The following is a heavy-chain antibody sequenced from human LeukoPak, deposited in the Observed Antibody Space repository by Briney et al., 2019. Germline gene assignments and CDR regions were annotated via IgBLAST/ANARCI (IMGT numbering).Heavy chain of an antibody. V-gene: IGHV3-21*04. J-gene: IGHJ4*02. CDR2: ISSSSSYI. CDR3: ARGVDYYDSSGSHFDY. D-gene: IGHD3-22*01. CDR1: GFTFSSYS. Sequence: GGSLRLSCAASGFTFSSYSMTWVRQAPGKGLEWVSSISSSSSYIYYADSVKGRFTISRDNAKNSLYLQMNSLRAEDTAVYYCARGVDYYDSSGSHFDYWGQGTLVTVSS.